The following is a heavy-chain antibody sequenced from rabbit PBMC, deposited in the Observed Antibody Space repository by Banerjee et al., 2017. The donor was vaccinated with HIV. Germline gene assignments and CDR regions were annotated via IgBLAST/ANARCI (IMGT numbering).Heavy chain of an antibody. V-gene: IGHV1S45*01. CDR3: TRDGSGWGANFNL. J-gene: IGHJ4*01. CDR2: IYAGSSDTN. D-gene: IGHD4-1*01. Sequence: QEQLEESGGDLVKPEGSLTLTCTASGFSFSSRYWMCWVRQAPGKGLEWIACIYAGSSDTNMYANWAKGRFTISKTSSTTVTLQMTSLTAADTATYFCTRDGSGWGANFNLWGPGTLVTVS. CDR1: GFSFSSRYW.